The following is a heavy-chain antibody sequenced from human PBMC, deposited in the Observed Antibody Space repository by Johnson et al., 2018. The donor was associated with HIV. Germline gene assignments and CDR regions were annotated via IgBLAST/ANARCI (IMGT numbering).Heavy chain of an antibody. D-gene: IGHD1-1*01. CDR1: GFTFSSYG. Sequence: QVQLVESGGGVVQPGGSLRLSCAASGFTFSSYGMHWVRQAPGKGLEWVAVISYDGSNKYYADSVKGRFTISSDNSKNTLYLQMSSLRAEDTAVYYCARVMEPRDAFDIWGQGTMVTVSS. J-gene: IGHJ3*02. CDR2: ISYDGSNK. CDR3: ARVMEPRDAFDI. V-gene: IGHV3-30*19.